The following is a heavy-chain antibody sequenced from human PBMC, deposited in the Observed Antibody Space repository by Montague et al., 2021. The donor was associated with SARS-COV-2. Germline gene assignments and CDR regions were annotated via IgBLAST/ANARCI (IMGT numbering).Heavy chain of an antibody. V-gene: IGHV4-34*01. CDR3: ARGLHQGPIGLPPGTLPQEHL. J-gene: IGHJ6*01. CDR1: GGSFTDFY. CDR2: SNDRGSS. Sequence: SETLSLTCAVYGGSFTDFYWTWIRQPPGKGLEWIGESNDRGSSNYNPSLKNRVTISVDKSKNQISLKLTSVTAADTATYYCARGLHQGPIGLPPGTLPQEHLWG.